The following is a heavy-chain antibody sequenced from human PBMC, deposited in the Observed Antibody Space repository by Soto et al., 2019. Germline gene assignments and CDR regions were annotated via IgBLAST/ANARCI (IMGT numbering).Heavy chain of an antibody. Sequence: EVQLLESGGGLVQPGGSLRLSCAASGFTFSSYAMSWVRQAPGKGLEWVSAISGSGGSTYYADSLKGRFTISRDNSKNXXXLXMNSXXAEDTXXYYCXKENGYSSSWFEFDYWGQGTLVTVSS. CDR1: GFTFSSYA. CDR3: XKENGYSSSWFEFDY. V-gene: IGHV3-23*01. J-gene: IGHJ4*02. D-gene: IGHD6-13*01. CDR2: ISGSGGST.